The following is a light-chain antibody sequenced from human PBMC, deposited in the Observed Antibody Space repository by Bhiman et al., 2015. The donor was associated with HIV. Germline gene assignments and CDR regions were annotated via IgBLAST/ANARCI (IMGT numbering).Light chain of an antibody. CDR1: NIGRKS. Sequence: SYVLTQPPSVSVAPGKTARITCGGNNIGRKSVHWYQQKPGQAPVLVIYDNSDRPSGISERFSGSKSGNTATLTISRAEAEDEADYYCQVWDYTSDQSVVFGGGTQLTVL. V-gene: IGLV3-21*04. CDR3: QVWDYTSDQSVV. J-gene: IGLJ2*01. CDR2: DNS.